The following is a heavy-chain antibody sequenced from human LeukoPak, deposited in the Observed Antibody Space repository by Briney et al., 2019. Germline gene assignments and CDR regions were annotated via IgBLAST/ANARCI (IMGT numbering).Heavy chain of an antibody. D-gene: IGHD4-23*01. J-gene: IGHJ4*02. CDR2: ISYDGSNK. Sequence: GGSLRLSCAASGFTFSSYGMHWVRQAPGKGLEWVAVISYDGSNKYYADSVKGRFTISRDNSKNTLYLQMNSLRAEDTAVYYCAGGNTVFDYWGQGTLVTVSS. CDR3: AGGNTVFDY. V-gene: IGHV3-30*03. CDR1: GFTFSSYG.